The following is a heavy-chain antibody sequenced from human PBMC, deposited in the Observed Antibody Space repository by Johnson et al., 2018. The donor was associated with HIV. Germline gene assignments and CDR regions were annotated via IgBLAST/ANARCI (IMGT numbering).Heavy chain of an antibody. CDR1: GFTFRNYA. V-gene: IGHV3-23*04. CDR2: ISGSGGST. Sequence: VQLVESGGDLVQPGGSLRLSCAASGFTFRNYALTWVRQAPGKGLDWVSSISGSGGSTHYADSVKGRFTISRDNSKNTLYLQMNSLRAEDTAVFYCARAIVGDDDAFDIWGQGTMVTVSS. J-gene: IGHJ3*02. D-gene: IGHD3-22*01. CDR3: ARAIVGDDDAFDI.